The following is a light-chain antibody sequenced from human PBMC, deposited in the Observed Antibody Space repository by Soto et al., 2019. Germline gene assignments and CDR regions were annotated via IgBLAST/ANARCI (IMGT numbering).Light chain of an antibody. CDR2: AAS. J-gene: IGKJ1*01. Sequence: DIQMTQSPSSLSASVGDTVTITCRASQGISNYLDWYQQKPGKVPKLLIYAASTLQSGAPSRFSGSGSGTDFTLTISSLQPEDVATYYCQKYNSAPRTFGQGTKVERK. V-gene: IGKV1-27*01. CDR3: QKYNSAPRT. CDR1: QGISNY.